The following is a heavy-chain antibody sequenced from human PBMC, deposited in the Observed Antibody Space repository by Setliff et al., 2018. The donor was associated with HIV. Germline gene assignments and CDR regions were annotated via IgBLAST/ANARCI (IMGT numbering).Heavy chain of an antibody. CDR3: ATQTGFYNSHWYDY. D-gene: IGHD6-13*01. J-gene: IGHJ4*02. CDR2: ISSSGSTI. V-gene: IGHV3-48*03. Sequence: PGGSLRLSCAASGFTFSGYEINWVRQAPGKGLEWLSYISSSGSTIYYADSVKGRFIIFRDNAKNSVFLQMNSLRAEDTGVYYCATQTGFYNSHWYDYWGQGTMVTVSS. CDR1: GFTFSGYE.